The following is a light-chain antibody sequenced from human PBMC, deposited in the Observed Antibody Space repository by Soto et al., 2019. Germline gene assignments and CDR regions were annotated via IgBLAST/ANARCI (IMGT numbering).Light chain of an antibody. CDR2: DVS. CDR1: SSDVGGYNY. Sequence: QSVLTQPASVSGSPGQSITISCTGTSSDVGGYNYVSWYQQHPGKAPKLMIYDVSNRPSGVSNRFSGSKSGNTASLTISGVKAEDEADYYCSSYTSSSNVVFGGGTKLTVL. V-gene: IGLV2-14*01. CDR3: SSYTSSSNVV. J-gene: IGLJ2*01.